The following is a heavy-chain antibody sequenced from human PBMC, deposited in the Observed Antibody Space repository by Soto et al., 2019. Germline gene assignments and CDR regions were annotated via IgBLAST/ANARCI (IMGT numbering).Heavy chain of an antibody. CDR1: GFIFDDYA. CDR2: INWNSGSK. J-gene: IGHJ3*02. D-gene: IGHD2-21*01. V-gene: IGHV3-9*01. CDR3: AKGDIVLVENDAFEM. Sequence: EVQLVESGGGLVQPGRSLRLSCAASGFIFDDYAMHWVRQVPGKGLEWVSGINWNSGSKVYAGSVKGRFTISRDNAKNSLYLQMNGLRPDDTALYYCAKGDIVLVENDAFEMWGQGTMVNVSS.